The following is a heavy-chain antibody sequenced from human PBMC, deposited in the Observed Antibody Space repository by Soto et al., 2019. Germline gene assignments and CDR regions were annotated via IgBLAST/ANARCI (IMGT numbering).Heavy chain of an antibody. J-gene: IGHJ4*02. CDR3: AKRTQDSSTPWDY. D-gene: IGHD2-2*01. CDR2: ISGSGGST. CDR1: GFTFSSYA. V-gene: IGHV3-23*01. Sequence: EVQLLESGGGLVQPGGSLRLSCAASGFTFSSYAMSWVRQAPGKGLEWVSAISGSGGSTYYADSVKGRFIISRDNSKNTLYLQMNSLRAEDTAVYYCAKRTQDSSTPWDYWGQGTLVTVSS.